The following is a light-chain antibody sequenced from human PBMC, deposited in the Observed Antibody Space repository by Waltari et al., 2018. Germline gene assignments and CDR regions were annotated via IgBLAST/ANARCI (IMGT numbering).Light chain of an antibody. J-gene: IGKJ2*01. CDR2: KSF. CDR3: QQYNIWPYT. V-gene: IGKV1-5*03. Sequence: IQMPHSHSTLSASVEDRVTITCRASQSISNWLAWYQQKPGKAPKVLIYKSFTLQSGVPSRFSGSGSETEFILTISSLQPDDFATYFCQQYNIWPYTFGQGTTLEI. CDR1: QSISNW.